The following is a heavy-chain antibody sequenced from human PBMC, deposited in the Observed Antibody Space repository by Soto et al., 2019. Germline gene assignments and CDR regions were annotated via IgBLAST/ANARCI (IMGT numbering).Heavy chain of an antibody. CDR2: IIPLFDAA. J-gene: IGHJ6*02. V-gene: IGHV1-69*13. D-gene: IGHD3-22*01. CDR3: ARAWPRGTMRGIDSDNYGMNV. Sequence: ASVKVSCKASGGTFSKYAFSWVRQAPGQGLEWMGGIIPLFDAADYAQRFQGRVRITADESTTTAYMELSSLRSDDTAIYYCARAWPRGTMRGIDSDNYGMNVWGQATTVTVSS. CDR1: GGTFSKYA.